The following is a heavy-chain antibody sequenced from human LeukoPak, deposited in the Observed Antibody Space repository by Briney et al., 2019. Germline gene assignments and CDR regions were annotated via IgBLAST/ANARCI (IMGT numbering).Heavy chain of an antibody. D-gene: IGHD1-26*01. CDR1: GFTFSSYW. CDR3: ARGRVGATTHYYYGMDV. CDR2: IWYDGSNK. Sequence: GGSLRLSCATSGFTFSSYWMSWVRQAPGKGLEWVAVIWYDGSNKYYADSVKGRFTISRDNSKNTLYLQMNSLRAEDTAVYYCARGRVGATTHYYYGMDVWGQGTTVTVSS. J-gene: IGHJ6*02. V-gene: IGHV3-33*08.